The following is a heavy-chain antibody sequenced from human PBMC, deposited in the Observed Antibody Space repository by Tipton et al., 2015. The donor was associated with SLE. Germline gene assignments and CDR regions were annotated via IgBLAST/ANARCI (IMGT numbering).Heavy chain of an antibody. CDR1: GGSISSGSYY. J-gene: IGHJ4*02. CDR2: IYTSGST. V-gene: IGHV4-61*09. Sequence: TLSLTCTVSGGSISSGSYYWSWIRQPAGKGLEWIGYIYTSGSTYYNPSLKSRVTISVDTSKNQFSLKLSSVTAADTAVYYCATARELRGPFDYWGQGTLVTVSS. CDR3: ATARELRGPFDY. D-gene: IGHD1-26*01.